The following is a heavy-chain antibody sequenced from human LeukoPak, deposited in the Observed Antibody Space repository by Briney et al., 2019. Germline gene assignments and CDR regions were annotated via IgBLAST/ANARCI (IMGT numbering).Heavy chain of an antibody. CDR1: GGSFSGFY. Sequence: SETLSLTCAVYGGSFSGFYWNWIRQTPGEGLEWIGEINHSGSTNYNPSLKSRVTISVDTSKNQFSLKVSSVTAADTAVYYCASSGPGGWFDPWGQGTLVTVSS. CDR3: ASSGPGGWFDP. CDR2: INHSGST. J-gene: IGHJ5*02. D-gene: IGHD1-1*01. V-gene: IGHV4-34*01.